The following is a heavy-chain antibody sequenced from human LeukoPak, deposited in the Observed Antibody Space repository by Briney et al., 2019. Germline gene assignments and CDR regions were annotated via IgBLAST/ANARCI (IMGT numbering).Heavy chain of an antibody. Sequence: SETLSLTCTVSGGSISSYYWSWIRQPAGKGLEWIGRIYTSGGTNYNPSLKSRVTMSVDTSKNQFSLKLSSVTAADTAVYYCARDKPIYYYDSSGYPFDYWGQGTLVTVSS. V-gene: IGHV4-4*07. CDR3: ARDKPIYYYDSSGYPFDY. J-gene: IGHJ4*02. D-gene: IGHD3-22*01. CDR2: IYTSGGT. CDR1: GGSISSYY.